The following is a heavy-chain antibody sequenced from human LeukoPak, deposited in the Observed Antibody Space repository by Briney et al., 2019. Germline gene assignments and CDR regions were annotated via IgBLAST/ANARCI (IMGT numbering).Heavy chain of an antibody. CDR1: GGSISSYY. Sequence: SETLSLTCTVSGGSISSYYWSWIRQPPGKGLEWIGYIYYSGSTNYNPSLKSRVTISVDTSKNQFSLKLSSVTAADTAVYYCARDIYDSSGYFAGYDYWGQGTLVTVSS. V-gene: IGHV4-59*12. CDR2: IYYSGST. D-gene: IGHD3-22*01. J-gene: IGHJ4*02. CDR3: ARDIYDSSGYFAGYDY.